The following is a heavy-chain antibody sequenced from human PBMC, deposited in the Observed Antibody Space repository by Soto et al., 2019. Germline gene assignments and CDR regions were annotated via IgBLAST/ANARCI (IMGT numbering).Heavy chain of an antibody. CDR1: ADTISGYH. Sequence: VSLQCACKAPADTISGYHSCLGRKQTCQGVEWMGWISAYNGNTNYAQKLQGKVTMTTDTSTSTAYMELRSLKSDDTAVYDGARDRGYYGSGSTWGPDWGQGTLV. J-gene: IGHJ1*01. V-gene: IGHV1-18*01. D-gene: IGHD3-10*01. CDR2: ISAYNGNT. CDR3: ARDRGYYGSGSTWGPD.